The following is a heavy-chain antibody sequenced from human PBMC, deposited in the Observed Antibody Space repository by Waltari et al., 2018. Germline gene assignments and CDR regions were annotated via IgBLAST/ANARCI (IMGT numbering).Heavy chain of an antibody. J-gene: IGHJ4*02. Sequence: QVQLVQSGAEVKKPGASVNVSCKASGYNFTGYNIHWVRQAPGQGLEWMGWINPNTGGTKYTQKYQGRVTLTRDTSISTAYMELSSLGSDDMAVCYCARQAARNFDYWGQGTLVTVSS. V-gene: IGHV1-2*02. CDR1: GYNFTGYN. CDR3: ARQAARNFDY. CDR2: INPNTGGT.